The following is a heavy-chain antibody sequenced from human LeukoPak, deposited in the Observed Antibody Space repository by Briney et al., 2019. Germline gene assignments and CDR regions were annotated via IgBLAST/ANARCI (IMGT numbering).Heavy chain of an antibody. V-gene: IGHV3-72*01. J-gene: IGHJ6*02. CDR1: GFTFSDYY. D-gene: IGHD3-10*01. CDR2: SRGKAKTYTT. Sequence: GALRLSCVASGFTFSDYYMDWVSQAPGKGLEWVARSRGKAKTYTTEYAASVKGRFTISRDESKNSLYLQMHSLIIEDTAVYYCARGASGNYNYHYGMDVWGQGTTVTVSS. CDR3: ARGASGNYNYHYGMDV.